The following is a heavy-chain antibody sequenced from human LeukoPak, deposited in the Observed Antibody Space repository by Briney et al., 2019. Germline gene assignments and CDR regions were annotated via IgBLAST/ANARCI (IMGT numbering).Heavy chain of an antibody. V-gene: IGHV1-46*01. J-gene: IGHJ4*02. CDR1: GYTFTSYY. CDR2: INPSGGST. D-gene: IGHD3-3*01. Sequence: GASVKLSCKASGYTFTSYYMHWVRQAPAHGLEWMGIINPSGGSTSYAQKFQGRVTMTRDMSTSTVYMELSSLRSEDMAVCYCARSPWEWLLYLDYWGQGTLVTVSS. CDR3: ARSPWEWLLYLDY.